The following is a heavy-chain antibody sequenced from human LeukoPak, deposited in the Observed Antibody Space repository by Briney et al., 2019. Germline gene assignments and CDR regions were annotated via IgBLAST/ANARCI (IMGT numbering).Heavy chain of an antibody. J-gene: IGHJ3*02. CDR1: GFTFDNYW. CDR2: IKKDGSKT. CDR3: AGRSRPKAFDI. V-gene: IGHV3-7*03. Sequence: PGGSLRLSCAASGFTFDNYWMHWIRQAPGKGLEWVANIKKDGSKTYYVDSVKGRFTISRDNAKNSLYLQMNSLRAEDTAVYYCAGRSRPKAFDIWGQGTMVTVSS.